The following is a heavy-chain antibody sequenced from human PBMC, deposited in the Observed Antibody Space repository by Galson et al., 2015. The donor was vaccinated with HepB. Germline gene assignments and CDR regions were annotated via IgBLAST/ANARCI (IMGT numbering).Heavy chain of an antibody. CDR2: MNPNSGNT. J-gene: IGHJ2*01. Sequence: SVKVSCKASGCTFTSYDINWVRQATGQGLEWMGWMNPNSGNTGYAQKFQGRVTMTRNTSISTAYMELSSLSSEDTAVYYCARFGGGYYDFWSGYHTKRGYFDLWGRGTLVTVSS. V-gene: IGHV1-8*01. D-gene: IGHD3-3*01. CDR3: ARFGGGYYDFWSGYHTKRGYFDL. CDR1: GCTFTSYD.